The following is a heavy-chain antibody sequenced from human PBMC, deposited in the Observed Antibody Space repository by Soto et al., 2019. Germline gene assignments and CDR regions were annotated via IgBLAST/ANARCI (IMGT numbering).Heavy chain of an antibody. V-gene: IGHV3-7*01. CDR1: GFTFSSYW. D-gene: IGHD3-3*01. CDR2: IKQDGSEK. Sequence: EVQLVESGGGLVKPGGSLRLSCAASGFTFSSYWMSWVRQAPGKGLEWVANIKQDGSEKYYVDSVKGRFTISRDNAKNSLYLQMNSLRAEDTAVYYCASVRYDFWSGYYDYWGQGTLVTVSS. CDR3: ASVRYDFWSGYYDY. J-gene: IGHJ4*02.